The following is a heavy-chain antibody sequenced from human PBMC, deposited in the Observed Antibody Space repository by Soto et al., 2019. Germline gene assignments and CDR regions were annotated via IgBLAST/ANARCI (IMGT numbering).Heavy chain of an antibody. D-gene: IGHD2-21*02. Sequence: ASGKVSCEASGFTFTSSAVQWVRQALGQRLEWIGWIVVGSGNTNYAQKFQERVTITRDMSTSTAYMELSSLRSEDTAVYYCAADTVVVTAIHDHYYGMDVWGQGTTVTVSS. V-gene: IGHV1-58*01. CDR3: AADTVVVTAIHDHYYGMDV. CDR1: GFTFTSSA. CDR2: IVVGSGNT. J-gene: IGHJ6*02.